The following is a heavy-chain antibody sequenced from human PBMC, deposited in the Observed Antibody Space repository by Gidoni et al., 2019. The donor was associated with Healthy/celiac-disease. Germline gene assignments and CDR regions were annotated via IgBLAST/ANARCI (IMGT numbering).Heavy chain of an antibody. V-gene: IGHV3-33*01. CDR2: IWYDGSNK. D-gene: IGHD4-17*01. J-gene: IGHJ6*03. CDR3: ARMDDDYGDYYMDV. Sequence: QVQLVESGGGVVQPGGSLRLSCAASGFTFSSYGMHWVRQAPGKGLEWVAVIWYDGSNKYYADSVKGRFTISRDNSKNTLYLQMNSLRAEDTAVYYCARMDDDYGDYYMDVWGKGTTVTVSS. CDR1: GFTFSSYG.